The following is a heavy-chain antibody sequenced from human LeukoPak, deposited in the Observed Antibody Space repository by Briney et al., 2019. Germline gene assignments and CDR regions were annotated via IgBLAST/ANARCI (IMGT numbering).Heavy chain of an antibody. CDR2: IWYDGSNK. D-gene: IGHD5-12*01. Sequence: GGSLRLSCAASGFIFSSYGMHWVRQAPGKGLEWVAVIWYDGSNKYYADSLKGRFTISRDTSKNTLYLQMNSLRAEDTAVHYCAKGYSGYHSLAYWGQGTLVTVSS. J-gene: IGHJ4*02. V-gene: IGHV3-33*06. CDR3: AKGYSGYHSLAY. CDR1: GFIFSSYG.